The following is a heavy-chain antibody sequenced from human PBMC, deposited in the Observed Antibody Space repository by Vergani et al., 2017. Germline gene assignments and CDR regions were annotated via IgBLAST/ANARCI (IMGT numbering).Heavy chain of an antibody. CDR3: AREGHDYGDYEGIRYFDY. CDR1: GGSISSSSYY. D-gene: IGHD4-17*01. CDR2: IYYSGST. J-gene: IGHJ4*02. V-gene: IGHV4-39*07. Sequence: QLQLQESGPGLVKPSETLSLTCTVSGGSISSSSYYWGWIRQPPGKGLEWIGSIYYSGSTYYNPSLKSRVTISVDTSKNQFSLKLSSVTAADTAMYYCAREGHDYGDYEGIRYFDYWGQGTLVTVSS.